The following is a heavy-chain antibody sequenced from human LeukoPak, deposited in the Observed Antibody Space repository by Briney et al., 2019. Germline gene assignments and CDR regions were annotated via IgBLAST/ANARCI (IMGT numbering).Heavy chain of an antibody. J-gene: IGHJ4*02. Sequence: GGSLRLSCAASGFAFSEYPMNWVRQAPGKGLEWVSNIRGSSSAKNYADSVKGRFTISRDNAKNSLYLEMSSLRAEDTAVYYCARGALTYYYDYWGQGTLVAVSS. D-gene: IGHD4/OR15-4a*01. CDR3: ARGALTYYYDY. CDR2: IRGSSSAK. V-gene: IGHV3-48*04. CDR1: GFAFSEYP.